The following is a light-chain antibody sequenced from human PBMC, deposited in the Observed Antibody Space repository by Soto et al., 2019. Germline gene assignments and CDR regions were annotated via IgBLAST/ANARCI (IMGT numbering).Light chain of an antibody. CDR1: RSDIGGYNY. V-gene: IGLV2-14*01. J-gene: IGLJ2*01. Sequence: QSVLTQPASVSGSPRQSITISCSGTRSDIGGYNYVSWYQHHPGKAPKLIIHDVSNRPSGVSNRFSGSKSGNTASLTISGLQAEDEADYYCTSFTSRSTMVFGGGTKVTVL. CDR2: DVS. CDR3: TSFTSRSTMV.